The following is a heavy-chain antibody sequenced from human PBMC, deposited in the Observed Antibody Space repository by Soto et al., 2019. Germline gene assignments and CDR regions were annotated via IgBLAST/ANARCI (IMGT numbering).Heavy chain of an antibody. CDR2: IYYTGRT. D-gene: IGHD3-22*01. V-gene: IGHV4-61*01. CDR3: ATMSSSGYPLDY. J-gene: IGHJ4*02. Sequence: QVQLQESGPGLVKPSETLSLTCIVSGGSVSSGSYYWSWIRQPPGKGLEWIGFIYYTGRTSYNPSLKSRVTISVDTSNNQFSLKLSSVTAADTAVYFCATMSSSGYPLDYWGRGTLATVSS. CDR1: GGSVSSGSYY.